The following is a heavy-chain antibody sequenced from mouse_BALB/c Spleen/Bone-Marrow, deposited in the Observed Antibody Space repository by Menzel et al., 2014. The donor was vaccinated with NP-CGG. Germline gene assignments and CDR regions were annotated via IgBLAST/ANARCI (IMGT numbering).Heavy chain of an antibody. CDR2: ISYSGST. J-gene: IGHJ4*01. Sequence: ESGPSLVKPSQTLSLTCSVTGDSITSGYWNWIRKFPGNKLEYMGYISYSGSTYYNPSLKSRISITRDTSKNQYYLQLNSVTTEDTATYYCARCWRAYYRSDAMDYWGQGTSVTVSS. V-gene: IGHV3-8*02. CDR3: ARCWRAYYRSDAMDY. D-gene: IGHD2-14*01. CDR1: GDSITSGY.